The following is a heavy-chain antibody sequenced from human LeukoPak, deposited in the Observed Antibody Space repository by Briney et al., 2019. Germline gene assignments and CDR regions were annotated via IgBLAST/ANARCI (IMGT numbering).Heavy chain of an antibody. CDR3: AKDRRGDYYYYMDV. D-gene: IGHD5-24*01. J-gene: IGHJ6*03. CDR1: GFNFSSYG. Sequence: GGSLRLPCAASGFNFSSYGMHWVRQAPGKGLEWVAFIRYDGSNKYYADSVKGRFTISRDNSKNSLYLQMNSLRAEDTAVYYCAKDRRGDYYYYMDVWGKGTTVTVSS. CDR2: IRYDGSNK. V-gene: IGHV3-30*02.